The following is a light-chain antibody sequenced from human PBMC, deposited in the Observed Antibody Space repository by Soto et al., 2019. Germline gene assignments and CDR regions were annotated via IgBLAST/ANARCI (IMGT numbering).Light chain of an antibody. V-gene: IGKV2-28*01. CDR2: LGS. J-gene: IGKJ3*01. Sequence: DIVMTQSPLSLPVTPGEPASISCRSSQSLLHSNGYNYLDWYLQKPGQSPQLLIYLGSNRASGVPDRFSGSGSGTDFTLKISRVEAEDVGVYYCMQALQIGFTFGPWTKVDIK. CDR3: MQALQIGFT. CDR1: QSLLHSNGYNY.